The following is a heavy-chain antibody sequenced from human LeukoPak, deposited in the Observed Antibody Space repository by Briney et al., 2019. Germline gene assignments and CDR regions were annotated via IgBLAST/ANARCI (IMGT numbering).Heavy chain of an antibody. CDR1: GFTFSTYS. D-gene: IGHD4-17*01. J-gene: IGHJ6*02. CDR3: ARHGDGFYYGMDV. V-gene: IGHV3-21*01. CDR2: ISSSGANI. Sequence: GGSQRLSCAASGFTFSTYSMNWFRQAPGEGLEWVSSISSSGANILYTDSVKGRFTISRDNAKNSLYLQMNSLRAEDTAVYYCARHGDGFYYGMDVWGQGTTVTVSS.